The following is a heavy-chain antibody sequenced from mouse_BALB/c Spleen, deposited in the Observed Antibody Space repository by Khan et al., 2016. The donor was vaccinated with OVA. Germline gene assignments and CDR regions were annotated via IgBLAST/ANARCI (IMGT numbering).Heavy chain of an antibody. CDR2: IDPYNGGS. D-gene: IGHD1-1*01. J-gene: IGHJ2*01. CDR1: DYSFTDYN. CDR3: ALIYYYGTGFDY. V-gene: IGHV1S135*01. Sequence: EVQLQQSGPELVKPGASVKVSCKASDYSFTDYNMYWVKQSHGKSLEWIGYIDPYNGGSIYNQKFKGKATLTVDKSSSTAFMHLNSLTSEDSAVYYCALIYYYGTGFDYWGQGTTLTVSS.